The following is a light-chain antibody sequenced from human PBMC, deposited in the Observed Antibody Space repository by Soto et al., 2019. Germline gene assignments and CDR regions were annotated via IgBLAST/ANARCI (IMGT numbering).Light chain of an antibody. CDR1: SSNIGAGYD. V-gene: IGLV1-40*01. CDR3: PSYDSSLSGYV. J-gene: IGLJ1*01. CDR2: GNS. Sequence: QSVLTQPPSVSGDPGQRVTISCTGSSSNIGAGYDVHWYQQLPGTAPKLLIYGNSNRPSGVPDLFAGSKSGTSASLAITGLQAEDEADYYCPSYDSSLSGYVFGTGTKVTVL.